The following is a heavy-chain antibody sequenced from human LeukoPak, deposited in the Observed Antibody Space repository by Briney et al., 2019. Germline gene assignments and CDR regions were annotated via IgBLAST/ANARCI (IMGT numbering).Heavy chain of an antibody. Sequence: QPGGSLRLSCAASGFTFSSYAMSWVRQAPGKGLEWVSAISGSGGSTYYADSVKGRFTISRDNSKNTLYLQMNSLRAEDTAVYYCAKVVGRIAVAGTRDYYYMDVWGKGTTVTVSS. CDR3: AKVVGRIAVAGTRDYYYMDV. CDR2: ISGSGGST. D-gene: IGHD6-19*01. CDR1: GFTFSSYA. V-gene: IGHV3-23*01. J-gene: IGHJ6*03.